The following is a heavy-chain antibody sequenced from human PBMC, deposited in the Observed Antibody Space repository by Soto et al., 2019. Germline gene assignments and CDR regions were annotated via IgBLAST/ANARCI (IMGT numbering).Heavy chain of an antibody. D-gene: IGHD1-1*01. J-gene: IGHJ6*02. Sequence: SETLSLTCAVYGGSFSGYYWSWIRQPPGKGLEWIGEINHSGSTNYNPSLKSRVTISLDTSRNQFSLKLSPVTAADTAVYYCARGRRNPIYYYYSGMDAWGQGTTVTVSS. CDR2: INHSGST. CDR3: ARGRRNPIYYYYSGMDA. V-gene: IGHV4-34*01. CDR1: GGSFSGYY.